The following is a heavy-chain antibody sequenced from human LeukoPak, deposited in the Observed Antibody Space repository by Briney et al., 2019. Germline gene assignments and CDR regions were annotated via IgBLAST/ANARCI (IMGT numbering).Heavy chain of an antibody. V-gene: IGHV3-23*01. D-gene: IGHD3-22*01. CDR1: GITLSNYG. Sequence: PGGSLRLSCAVSGITLSNYGMSWVRQAPGKGLEWVAGISGSGGSTNHADSVKGRFTISRDSPKNTLYLQMNSLRAEDTAVYFCAKRGVVIRVILVGFHKEAYYYDSWGQGALVTVSS. J-gene: IGHJ4*02. CDR2: ISGSGGST. CDR3: AKRGVVIRVILVGFHKEAYYYDS.